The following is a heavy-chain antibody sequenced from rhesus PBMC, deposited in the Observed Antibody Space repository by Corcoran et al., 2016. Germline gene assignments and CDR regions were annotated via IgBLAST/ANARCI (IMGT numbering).Heavy chain of an antibody. D-gene: IGHD6-13*01. J-gene: IGHJ4*01. CDR1: GFSLSTSGMG. CDR3: ARRRSSLSHFDY. Sequence: QVTLKESGHALVKPTQTITLTCTFSGFSLSTSGMGVGWIRQPTRKTLEWLANIYWDDDTRYSTSLKSRLTISKHTPKNQVVLTMTNMDPVDTATYYCARRRSSLSHFDYWGQGVLVTVSS. CDR2: IYWDDDT. V-gene: IGHV2-1*01.